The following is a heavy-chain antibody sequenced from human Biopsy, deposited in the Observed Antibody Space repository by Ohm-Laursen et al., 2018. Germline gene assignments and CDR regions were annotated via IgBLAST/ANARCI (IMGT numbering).Heavy chain of an antibody. Sequence: SDTLSLTCTVSGDSITTYYWNWIRQPPGKGLECIGNIHHSGSTNYNPPLKSRLTISVDTSTNKFSLKLSSVTAADTAVYYCARMDCSGGSCHYYSYGMDVWGQGTTVTVSS. V-gene: IGHV4-4*09. D-gene: IGHD2-15*01. J-gene: IGHJ6*02. CDR1: GDSITTYY. CDR3: ARMDCSGGSCHYYSYGMDV. CDR2: IHHSGST.